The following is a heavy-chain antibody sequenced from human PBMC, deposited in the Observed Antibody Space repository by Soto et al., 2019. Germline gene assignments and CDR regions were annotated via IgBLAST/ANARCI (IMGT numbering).Heavy chain of an antibody. CDR2: ISGSGSKT. V-gene: IGHV3-23*01. Sequence: PGGSLRLSCAASGFTFSSYAMSWVRQAPGKGLEWVSAISGSGSKTYYADSVKGRFTISRDDSKSTLYLQMNSLKTEDAAVYYCTTDDPINKYWGQGTLVTVSS. CDR3: TTDDPINKY. CDR1: GFTFSSYA. J-gene: IGHJ4*02.